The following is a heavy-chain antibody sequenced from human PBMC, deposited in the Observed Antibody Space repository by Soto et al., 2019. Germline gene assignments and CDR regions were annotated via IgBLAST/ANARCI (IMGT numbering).Heavy chain of an antibody. Sequence: QLQLLESGPGLVKASETLSLTCSVSGGSIGTSRSYWAWIRQPPGKGLEWLANIFYSGSTFYNPSLASRVSVSVDTSKNEFSLKLRSVTAADTAVYYCARQPTTGDTDLWFDPWGQGTLVTVSS. CDR2: IFYSGST. CDR3: ARQPTTGDTDLWFDP. V-gene: IGHV4-39*01. J-gene: IGHJ5*02. CDR1: GGSIGTSRSY. D-gene: IGHD2-21*01.